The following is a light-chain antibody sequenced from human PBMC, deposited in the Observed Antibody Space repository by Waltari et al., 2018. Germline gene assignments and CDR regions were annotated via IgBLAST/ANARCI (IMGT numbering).Light chain of an antibody. V-gene: IGKV3-15*01. CDR3: QQYNYWYS. CDR1: QSVSTN. Sequence: EVVMTPSPATLSVSPGARATLSCRASQSVSTNLAWYQQKPGQAPRLLIYGASTRAAGLPARFSGSGSGTEFTLTISSLQCEDFAVYYCQQYNYWYSFGQGTKLEMK. CDR2: GAS. J-gene: IGKJ2*03.